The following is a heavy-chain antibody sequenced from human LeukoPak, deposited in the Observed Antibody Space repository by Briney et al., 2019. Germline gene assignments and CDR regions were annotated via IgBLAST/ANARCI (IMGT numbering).Heavy chain of an antibody. J-gene: IGHJ4*02. CDR2: MNEDGSRT. CDR1: AFTFSSSW. Sequence: QAGGSLRLSRVASAFTFSSSWVNWVRQAPGKGLEWVANMNEDGSRTSYVASAKGRFTISRDNAKNSLYLQINSLRVEDTAVYYCDYRGEWGQGILVTVSS. V-gene: IGHV3-7*05. D-gene: IGHD3-10*01. CDR3: DYRGE.